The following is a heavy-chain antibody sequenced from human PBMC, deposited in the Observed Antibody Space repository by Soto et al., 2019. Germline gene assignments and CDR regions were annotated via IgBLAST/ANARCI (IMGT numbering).Heavy chain of an antibody. CDR1: GFTFSSYT. V-gene: IGHV3-23*01. CDR2: INSGGRT. Sequence: EVQLLESGGGLVQPGGSLRLSCAASGFTFSSYTMNWVRQAPGKGLEWVSGINSGGRTYYADSVKGRFTISRDDSKNTLYLQIISLRAEDTVVYYCAKDLRPDGVWDFDYWGQGTLVTVSS. J-gene: IGHJ4*02. D-gene: IGHD4-17*01. CDR3: AKDLRPDGVWDFDY.